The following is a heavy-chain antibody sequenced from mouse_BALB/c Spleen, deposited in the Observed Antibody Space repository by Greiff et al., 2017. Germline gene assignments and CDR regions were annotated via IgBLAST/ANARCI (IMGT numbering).Heavy chain of an antibody. CDR3: ARGRVLYYFDY. D-gene: IGHD5-1*01. CDR2: IWGDGST. Sequence: QVQLKESGPGLVAPSQSLSITCTVSGFSLTGYGVNWVRQPPGKGLEWLGMIWGDGSTDYNSALKSRLSISKDNSKSQVFLKMNSLQTDDTARYYCARGRVLYYFDYWGQGTTLTVSS. CDR1: GFSLTGYG. J-gene: IGHJ2*01. V-gene: IGHV2-6-7*01.